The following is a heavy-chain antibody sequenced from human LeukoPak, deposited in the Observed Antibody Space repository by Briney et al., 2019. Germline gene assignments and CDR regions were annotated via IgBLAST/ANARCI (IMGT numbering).Heavy chain of an antibody. CDR2: IYSGGST. J-gene: IGHJ4*02. V-gene: IGHV3-66*01. CDR1: GFTVSSNY. Sequence: GGSLRLSCAASGFTVSSNYMSWVRQAPGKGLEWVSVIYSGGSTYYADSVKGRFTISRDNSKNTLYLQMNSLRAEDTAVYYCARDPYSSSWYIRWGQGTLVTVSS. CDR3: ARDPYSSSWYIR. D-gene: IGHD6-13*01.